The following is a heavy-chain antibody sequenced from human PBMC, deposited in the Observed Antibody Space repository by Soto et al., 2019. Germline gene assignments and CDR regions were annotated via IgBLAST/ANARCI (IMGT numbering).Heavy chain of an antibody. Sequence: LEILSLTCTVSGGSISSYCWSWIRQPPGKGLEWIGYIYYSGSTNYNPSLKSRVTISVDTSKNQFSLKLSSVTAADTAVYYCARQFAVYAFDIWGQGTMVTVS. CDR2: IYYSGST. J-gene: IGHJ3*02. V-gene: IGHV4-59*08. CDR1: GGSISSYC. CDR3: ARQFAVYAFDI.